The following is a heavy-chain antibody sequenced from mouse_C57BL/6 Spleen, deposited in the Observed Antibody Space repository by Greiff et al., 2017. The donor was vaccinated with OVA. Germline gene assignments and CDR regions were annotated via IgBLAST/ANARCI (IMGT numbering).Heavy chain of an antibody. V-gene: IGHV14-4*01. CDR2: IVPENGGT. Sequence: VQLQQSGAELVRPGASVKLSCTASGFNIKDDYMHWVKQRPEQGLEWIGWIVPENGGTEYASKFQGKAPLTADTSSNTAYLQLSSLTSEDAAVYYCTTSDYYGSSYVGFAYWGQGTLVTVSA. J-gene: IGHJ3*01. D-gene: IGHD1-1*01. CDR1: GFNIKDDY. CDR3: TTSDYYGSSYVGFAY.